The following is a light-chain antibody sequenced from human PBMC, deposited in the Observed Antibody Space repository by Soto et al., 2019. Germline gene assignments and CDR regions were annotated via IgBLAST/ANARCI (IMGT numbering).Light chain of an antibody. CDR1: QDIRNE. Sequence: AIQMTQSPSSLSADVGDGVTITCRASQDIRNELGWYQQKPGKAPNLLIYGATRLQSGVPSRFSGRGSGTHFTLTISSLQPEDFGTYYCLQDYTYPRTFGGGTRVEIK. V-gene: IGKV1-6*01. CDR2: GAT. CDR3: LQDYTYPRT. J-gene: IGKJ4*01.